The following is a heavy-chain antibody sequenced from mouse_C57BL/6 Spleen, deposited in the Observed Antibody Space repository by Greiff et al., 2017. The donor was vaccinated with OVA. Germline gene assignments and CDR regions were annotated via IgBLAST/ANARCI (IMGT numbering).Heavy chain of an antibody. V-gene: IGHV1-82*01. CDR3: ARAFYYDYDGYYAMDD. CDR1: GYAFSSSW. CDR2: IYPGDGDT. Sequence: QVQLQQSGPELVKPGASVKISCKASGYAFSSSWMNWVKQRPGKGLEWIGRIYPGDGDTNYNGKFKGKATLTADKSSSTAYMQLSSLTSEDSAVYFCARAFYYDYDGYYAMDDWGQGTSVTVSS. D-gene: IGHD2-4*01. J-gene: IGHJ4*01.